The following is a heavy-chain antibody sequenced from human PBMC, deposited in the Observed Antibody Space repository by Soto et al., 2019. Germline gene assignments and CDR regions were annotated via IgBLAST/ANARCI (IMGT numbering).Heavy chain of an antibody. V-gene: IGHV4-38-2*01. CDR1: GYSITSGYF. J-gene: IGHJ4*02. CDR3: ARGPSVEWRQGADC. CDR2: IYHNGRT. D-gene: IGHD3-3*01. Sequence: TLSLTCAVSGYSITSGYFWAWIRQPPGKGLEWIGNIYHNGRTYYNPSLKSRISMSVDTSKNHFSLKLSFVTAADTAVYYCARGPSVEWRQGADCWGQGSLVTVSS.